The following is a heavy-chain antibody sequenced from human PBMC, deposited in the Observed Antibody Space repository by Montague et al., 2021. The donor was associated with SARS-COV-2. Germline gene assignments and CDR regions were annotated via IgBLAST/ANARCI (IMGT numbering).Heavy chain of an antibody. J-gene: IGHJ4*02. V-gene: IGHV4-39*01. CDR2: INYSGTT. Sequence: SETLSLTCSVSGGSITDRTYYWGCIRQSLGKGLEWIGAINYSGTTYYNPSLKSRVTISLYTAKNQFSLKMTSVTAADTAVYYCARHWGIAAAGNWGQGTLVTVSS. D-gene: IGHD6-13*01. CDR3: ARHWGIAAAGN. CDR1: GGSITDRTYY.